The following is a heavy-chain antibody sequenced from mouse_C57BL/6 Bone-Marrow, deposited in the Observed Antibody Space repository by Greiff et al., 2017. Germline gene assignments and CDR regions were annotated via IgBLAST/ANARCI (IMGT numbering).Heavy chain of an antibody. CDR2: IDPENGDT. D-gene: IGHD2-1*01. V-gene: IGHV14-4*01. J-gene: IGHJ4*01. CDR3: TTYGNFYYAMDY. CDR1: GFNIKDDY. Sequence: EVQLQQSGAELVRPGASVKLSCTASGFNIKDDYMHWVKQRPEQGLEWIGWIDPENGDTEYASKFQGKATITADTSSNTAYLQLSSLTSEDTAVYYWTTYGNFYYAMDYWGQGTSVTVSS.